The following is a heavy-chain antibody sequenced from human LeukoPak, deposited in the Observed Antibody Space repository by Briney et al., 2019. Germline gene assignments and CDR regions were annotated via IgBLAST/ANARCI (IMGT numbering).Heavy chain of an antibody. Sequence: PGGSLRLSCAASGFTLSSYPMTWGRQAPGKGLEWVLVLSGSGTNTQHADYVKGRFTIARDNSKNTLDLQMKSLRDEDTALYYCAKSLLGAVMVDFDYWGQRTLVTVSS. CDR3: AKSLLGAVMVDFDY. J-gene: IGHJ4*02. CDR1: GFTLSSYP. V-gene: IGHV3-23*01. D-gene: IGHD2-21*01. CDR2: LSGSGTNT.